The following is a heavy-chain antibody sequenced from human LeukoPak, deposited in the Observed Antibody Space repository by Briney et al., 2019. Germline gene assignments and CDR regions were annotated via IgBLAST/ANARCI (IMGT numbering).Heavy chain of an antibody. CDR3: ARWGARLSYYYIDV. V-gene: IGHV3-7*03. CDR2: IKQDGNEK. CDR1: GFTFRTYW. Sequence: GGSLRLSCAASGFTFRTYWMSWVRQAPGKGLEWVANIKQDGNEKYYVDSVKGRFTISRDNAKNSLDLQMNSLKTEDTAVYYCARWGARLSYYYIDVWGKGTTVTISS. J-gene: IGHJ6*03. D-gene: IGHD1-26*01.